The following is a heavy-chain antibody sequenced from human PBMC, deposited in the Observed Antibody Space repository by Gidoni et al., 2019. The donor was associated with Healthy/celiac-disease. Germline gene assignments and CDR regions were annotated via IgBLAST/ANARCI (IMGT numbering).Heavy chain of an antibody. V-gene: IGHV3-21*01. CDR2: ISSSSSYI. Sequence: EVQLVESGGGLVKAGGSLTLSCAASVFTFSRYSMNWVRQAPGKGLECVSSISSSSSYIYYADSVKGRFTISRDNAKNSLYLQMNSLRAEDTAVYYCARDTNGESSSSYYFDYWGQGTLVTVSS. CDR1: VFTFSRYS. D-gene: IGHD2-2*01. CDR3: ARDTNGESSSSYYFDY. J-gene: IGHJ4*02.